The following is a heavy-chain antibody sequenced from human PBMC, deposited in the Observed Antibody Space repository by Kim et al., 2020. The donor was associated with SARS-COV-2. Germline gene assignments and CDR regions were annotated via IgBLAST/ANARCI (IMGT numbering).Heavy chain of an antibody. V-gene: IGHV3-49*02. J-gene: IGHJ4*02. D-gene: IGHD6-19*01. CDR2: GTT. CDR3: TLGGLGFDY. Sequence: GTTDYAASVKGRFTISRDDSKSIADLQMNSLKTEDTAVYYCTLGGLGFDYWGQGTLVTVSS.